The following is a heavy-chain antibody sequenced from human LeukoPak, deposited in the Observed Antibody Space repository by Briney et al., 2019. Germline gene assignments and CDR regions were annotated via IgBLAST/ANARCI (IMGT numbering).Heavy chain of an antibody. D-gene: IGHD3-3*01. CDR1: GYTFTSYY. V-gene: IGHV1-46*01. CDR2: INPSGGST. J-gene: IGHJ4*02. CDR3: AGTLRRFLEWSYFDY. Sequence: ASVKVSCKASGYTFTSYYMHWVRQAPGQGLEWMGIINPSGGSTSYAQKFQGRVTMTRDTSTSTVYMELSSLRSEDTAVYYCAGTLRRFLEWSYFDYWGQGTLVTVSS.